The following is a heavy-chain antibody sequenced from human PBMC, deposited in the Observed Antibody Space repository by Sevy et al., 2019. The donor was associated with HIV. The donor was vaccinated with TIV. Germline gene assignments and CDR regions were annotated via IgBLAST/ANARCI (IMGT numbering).Heavy chain of an antibody. J-gene: IGHJ4*02. CDR3: ANLYSSVWYDFDY. D-gene: IGHD6-19*01. Sequence: GGSLRLSCAASGFTFSSYGMHWVRQAPGKGLEWVAVISYDGSNKYYADSVKGRFTISRDNSKNTLYLQMNSLRAEDTAVYYCANLYSSVWYDFDYWGQGTLVTVSS. V-gene: IGHV3-30*18. CDR2: ISYDGSNK. CDR1: GFTFSSYG.